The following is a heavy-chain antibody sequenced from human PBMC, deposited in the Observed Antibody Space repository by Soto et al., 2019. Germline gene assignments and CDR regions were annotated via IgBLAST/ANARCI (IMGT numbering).Heavy chain of an antibody. CDR3: ARAIYQLLHPYYYGMDV. Sequence: PSETLSLTCTVSGGSISSYYWSWIRQSPGKGLEWIGYIHYSGSTKSNPSLKSRVTISVDTSRNQVSLKLSSVTAADSAVYFCARAIYQLLHPYYYGMDVWGQGTTVIVSS. CDR2: IHYSGST. D-gene: IGHD2-21*01. V-gene: IGHV4-59*01. J-gene: IGHJ6*02. CDR1: GGSISSYY.